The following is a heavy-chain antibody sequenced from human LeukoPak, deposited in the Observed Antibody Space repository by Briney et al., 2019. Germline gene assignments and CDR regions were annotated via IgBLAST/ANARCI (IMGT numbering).Heavy chain of an antibody. CDR2: INSDGSST. J-gene: IGHJ6*02. CDR1: GFTFSSYW. CDR3: ARDLRDSVGYYGMDV. Sequence: GSLRLSCAASGFTFSSYWMHWVRRAPGKGLVWVSRINSDGSSTSYADSVKGRFTISRDNAKNTLYLQMNSLRAEDTAVYYCARDLRDSVGYYGMDVWGQGTTVTVSS. V-gene: IGHV3-74*01. D-gene: IGHD4-23*01.